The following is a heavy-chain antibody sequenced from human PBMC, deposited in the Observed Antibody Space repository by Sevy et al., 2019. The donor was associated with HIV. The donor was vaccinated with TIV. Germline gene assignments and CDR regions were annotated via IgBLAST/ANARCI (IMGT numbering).Heavy chain of an antibody. CDR3: ARDKGSGSYRTGYYYYGMDV. D-gene: IGHD3-10*01. CDR2: ISYDGSNK. Sequence: GGSLRLSCAASGFTFSSYAMHWVRQAPGKGLEWVAVISYDGSNKYYADSVKGRFTISRDNSKNTLYLQMNSLRAEDTAVYYCARDKGSGSYRTGYYYYGMDVWGQRTTVTVSS. V-gene: IGHV3-30-3*01. CDR1: GFTFSSYA. J-gene: IGHJ6*02.